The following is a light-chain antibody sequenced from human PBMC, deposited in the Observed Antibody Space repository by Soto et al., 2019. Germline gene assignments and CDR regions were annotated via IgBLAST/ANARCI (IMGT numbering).Light chain of an antibody. J-gene: IGLJ1*01. Sequence: QLVLTQSPSASASLGASVKLTCTLSSGHRTYAIAWHQQQPEKGPRYLMNLYSDGSHKKGDGVPDRFSGSSSGAERYLTISSLQAEDEADYYCQTGGTGLQVFGGGTKVTVL. CDR1: SGHRTYA. CDR2: LYSDGSH. CDR3: QTGGTGLQV. V-gene: IGLV4-69*01.